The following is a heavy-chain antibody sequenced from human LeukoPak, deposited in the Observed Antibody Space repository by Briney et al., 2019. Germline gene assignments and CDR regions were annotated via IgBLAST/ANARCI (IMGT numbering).Heavy chain of an antibody. J-gene: IGHJ5*02. D-gene: IGHD4-11*01. CDR3: AKDLTTGGIWFDP. V-gene: IGHV3-30*02. Sequence: GGSLRLSCAASGFTFSSYGMHWVRQAPGKGLEWVAFIRYEGSNKYYADSVKGRFTISRDNSKNTLYLQMNSLRAEDTAVYYCAKDLTTGGIWFDPWGQGTLVTVSS. CDR1: GFTFSSYG. CDR2: IRYEGSNK.